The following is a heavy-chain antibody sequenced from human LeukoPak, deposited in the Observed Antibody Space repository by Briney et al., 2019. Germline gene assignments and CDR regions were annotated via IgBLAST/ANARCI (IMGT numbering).Heavy chain of an antibody. CDR2: IYDSGSA. V-gene: IGHV4-59*01. J-gene: IGHJ4*02. D-gene: IGHD5-12*01. CDR3: ARAAGYRFDY. Sequence: PSETLSLTCTVSGGSISSYYWSWIRQPPGKGLEWIGYIYDSGSANYNPSLKSRVTISVDTSKNQFSLKLNSVTAADTAVYYCARAAGYRFDYWGQGTLVTVSS. CDR1: GGSISSYY.